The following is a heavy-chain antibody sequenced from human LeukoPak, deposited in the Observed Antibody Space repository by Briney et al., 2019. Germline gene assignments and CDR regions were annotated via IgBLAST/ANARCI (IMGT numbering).Heavy chain of an antibody. J-gene: IGHJ4*02. CDR2: ISGSGGST. Sequence: GGSLRLSCAASGFTFSTYAMSWVRQAPGEGLEWVSGISGSGGSTYYADSVKGRFTISRDNSRNTLYLQMNSLRAEDTAVYYCARDGFSSSWYGRALDYWGQGTLVTVSS. CDR1: GFTFSTYA. D-gene: IGHD6-13*01. CDR3: ARDGFSSSWYGRALDY. V-gene: IGHV3-23*01.